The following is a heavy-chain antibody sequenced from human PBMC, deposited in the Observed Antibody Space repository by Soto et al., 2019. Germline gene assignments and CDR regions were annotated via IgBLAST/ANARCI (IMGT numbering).Heavy chain of an antibody. V-gene: IGHV3-15*01. J-gene: IGHJ4*02. CDR2: IMSKTDGGTT. D-gene: IGHD1-26*01. CDR1: GFTFSKAW. CDR3: TTDSGMSPYSFDY. Sequence: GGSLRLSCATSGFTFSKAWVVWVRQAPGKGLEWVGRIMSKTDGGTTDYAAPVKGRFTISRDDSKSTLYLQMNSPKTEDTAFYYCTTDSGMSPYSFDYWGQGTLVTVS.